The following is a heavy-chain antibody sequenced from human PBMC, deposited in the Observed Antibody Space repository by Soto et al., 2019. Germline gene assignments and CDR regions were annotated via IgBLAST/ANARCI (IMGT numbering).Heavy chain of an antibody. J-gene: IGHJ3*01. CDR3: AKDGQYRTDGFDV. Sequence: EAQLLESGGDWAQPGGSLRLSCAASGFTFSSHGMSWVRQAPGKGLEWIAGLSRGGGTTYYADSVKGRFTISRDNSKNTLELITNSLKVEDTTLYYCAKDGQYRTDGFDVWGQGTMVTVSS. CDR2: LSRGGGTT. V-gene: IGHV3-23*01. CDR1: GFTFSSHG. D-gene: IGHD6-6*01.